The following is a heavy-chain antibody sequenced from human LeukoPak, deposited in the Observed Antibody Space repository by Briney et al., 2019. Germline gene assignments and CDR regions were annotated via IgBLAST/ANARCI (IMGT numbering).Heavy chain of an antibody. J-gene: IGHJ4*02. V-gene: IGHV4-59*01. CDR1: GGSISSYY. CDR2: IYYSGST. D-gene: IGHD5-12*01. CDR3: AREVASAGLDY. Sequence: SETLSLTCTVSGGSISSYYWSWIRQPPGKGLEWIGYIYYSGSTNYNPSLKSRVTISVDTSKNQFSLKLSSVTAADTPVYYCAREVASAGLDYWGQGALVTVSS.